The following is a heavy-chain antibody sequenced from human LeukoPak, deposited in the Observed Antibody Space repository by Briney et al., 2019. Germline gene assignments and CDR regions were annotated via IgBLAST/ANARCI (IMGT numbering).Heavy chain of an antibody. J-gene: IGHJ5*02. V-gene: IGHV3-7*01. D-gene: IGHD3-10*01. CDR3: ARAGPWQIDP. Sequence: PGGSLRLSCAASGFTSSSSCMSWGRQAPGKGLEWVANIKQDGSEKYYVDSVKGRFTISRDNAKNSLYLQMNSLRAEDTAVYYCARAGPWQIDPWGQGILVTVSS. CDR2: IKQDGSEK. CDR1: GFTSSSSC.